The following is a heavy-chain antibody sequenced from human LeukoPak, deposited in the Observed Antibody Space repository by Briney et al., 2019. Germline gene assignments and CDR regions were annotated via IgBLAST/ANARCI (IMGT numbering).Heavy chain of an antibody. CDR1: GYIFTSYY. CDR3: ARGVDCSSTSCYAAGDY. D-gene: IGHD2-2*01. J-gene: IGHJ4*02. Sequence: GASMKVSCKTSGYIFTSYYIHWVRQAPGQGLEWMGIINPSAGITTYAQEFQGRVTMTRDTSTSTVYMELSSLRSDDTAVYYCARGVDCSSTSCYAAGDYWGQGTLVTVSS. CDR2: INPSAGIT. V-gene: IGHV1-46*01.